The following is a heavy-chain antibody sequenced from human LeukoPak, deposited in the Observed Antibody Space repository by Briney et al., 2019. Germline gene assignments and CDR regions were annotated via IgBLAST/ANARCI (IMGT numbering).Heavy chain of an antibody. CDR2: IKPDGREK. CDR1: GFTISTYW. J-gene: IGHJ4*02. CDR3: AKKYYYGSGTYIFYFDY. V-gene: IGHV3-7*03. Sequence: GGSLRLSCAASGFTISTYWMIWVRHAPGKGLECVANIKPDGREKNYVDSVKGRFTVSRDNSRNSLFLQMNSLRAEDTALYYCAKKYYYGSGTYIFYFDYWGQGTPVTVSS. D-gene: IGHD3-10*01.